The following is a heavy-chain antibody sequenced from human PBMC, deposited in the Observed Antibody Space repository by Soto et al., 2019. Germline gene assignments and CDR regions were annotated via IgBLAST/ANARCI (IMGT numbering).Heavy chain of an antibody. D-gene: IGHD6-19*01. Sequence: QITLKESGPTLVKPTQTLTLTCTFSGFSLSTSEVGVGWIRQPPGKALEWLALIYWDDDKRYSPSLKSRLTITKDTSKNQVVLTMTSMDPVDTATYYCAHRRYISGWYIPFFDYWGQGTLVTVSS. CDR2: IYWDDDK. J-gene: IGHJ4*02. CDR3: AHRRYISGWYIPFFDY. V-gene: IGHV2-5*02. CDR1: GFSLSTSEVG.